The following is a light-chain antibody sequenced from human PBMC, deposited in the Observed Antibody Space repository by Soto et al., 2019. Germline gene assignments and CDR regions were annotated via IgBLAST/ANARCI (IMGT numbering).Light chain of an antibody. J-gene: IGLJ2*01. CDR2: DVR. Sequence: QSALTQPASVSGSPGQSITISCTGTSSDLGDYEFVSWYQQHPGKAPKLMIYDVRNRPSGVSNRFSGSKSANTASLTIAGLQAEDEADYYCSSYASGSTHVVFGGGTQLTVL. V-gene: IGLV2-14*01. CDR3: SSYASGSTHVV. CDR1: SSDLGDYEF.